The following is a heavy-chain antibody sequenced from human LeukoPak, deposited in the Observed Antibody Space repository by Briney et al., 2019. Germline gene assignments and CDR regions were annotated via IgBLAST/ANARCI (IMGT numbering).Heavy chain of an antibody. CDR1: GGSISRYY. D-gene: IGHD3-22*01. Sequence: SETLSLTCNVSGGSISRYYWNWIRQPPGKGLEWMGNIFYRGNTNYNPSLQSRLTVSVDTSKNQFSLKLTSVTAADTAVYYCASFREDTNGYYLYFDNWGQGTLVTVSS. CDR3: ASFREDTNGYYLYFDN. V-gene: IGHV4-59*01. CDR2: IFYRGNT. J-gene: IGHJ4*02.